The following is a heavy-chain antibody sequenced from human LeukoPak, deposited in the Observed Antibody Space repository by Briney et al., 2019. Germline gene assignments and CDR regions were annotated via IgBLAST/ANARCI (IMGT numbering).Heavy chain of an antibody. CDR2: ISYDGSNK. CDR1: GFTFSSYA. CDR3: ARDDIVVVPATDYGMDV. Sequence: PGRSLRLSCAASGFTFSSYAMHWVRQAPGKGLEWVAVISYDGSNKYYADSVKGRFTISRDNSKNTLYLQMNSLRAEGTAVYYCARDDIVVVPATDYGMDVWGKGTTVTVSS. D-gene: IGHD2-2*01. V-gene: IGHV3-30*04. J-gene: IGHJ6*04.